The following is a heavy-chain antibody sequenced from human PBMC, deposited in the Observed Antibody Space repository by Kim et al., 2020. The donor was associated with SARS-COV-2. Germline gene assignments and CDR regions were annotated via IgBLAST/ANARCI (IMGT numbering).Heavy chain of an antibody. CDR1: GFTFSSYA. V-gene: IGHV3-23*01. Sequence: GGSLRLSCAASGFTFSSYAMSWVRQAPGKGLEWVSAINGSGGSTYYTDSVKGRFTISRDNSKNTLYLQMNSLRAEDTAVYYCAKMSYGEVREHWFDPWGQGTLVTVSS. CDR3: AKMSYGEVREHWFDP. CDR2: INGSGGST. D-gene: IGHD3-16*01. J-gene: IGHJ5*02.